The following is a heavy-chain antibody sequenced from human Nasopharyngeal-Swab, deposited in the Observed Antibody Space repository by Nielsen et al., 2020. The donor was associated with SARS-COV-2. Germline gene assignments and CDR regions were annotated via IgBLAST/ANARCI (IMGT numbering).Heavy chain of an antibody. CDR1: GGSISSYY. D-gene: IGHD6-13*01. J-gene: IGHJ4*02. CDR3: PRGHSSSWGSPDY. Sequence: SETLSLTCTVSGGSISSYYWFWIRQPPGKGLDWIGYIYYSGSTNYNPSLKSRVTISVDTSKNQFSLKLSSVTAADTAVYYCPRGHSSSWGSPDYWGQGTLVTVSS. V-gene: IGHV4-59*12. CDR2: IYYSGST.